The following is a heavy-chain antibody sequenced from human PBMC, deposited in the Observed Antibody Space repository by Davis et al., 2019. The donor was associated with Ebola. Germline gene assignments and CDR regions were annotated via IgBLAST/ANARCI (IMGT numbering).Heavy chain of an antibody. V-gene: IGHV1-69*10. CDR2: IIPILGIA. Sequence: SVKVSCKASGGTFSSYAISWVRQAPGQGLEWMGGIIPILGIANYAQKFQGRVTITADESTSTAYMELSSLRSEDTAVYYCAADLAGITGTTRFDPWGQGTLVTVSS. D-gene: IGHD1-20*01. CDR3: AADLAGITGTTRFDP. CDR1: GGTFSSYA. J-gene: IGHJ5*02.